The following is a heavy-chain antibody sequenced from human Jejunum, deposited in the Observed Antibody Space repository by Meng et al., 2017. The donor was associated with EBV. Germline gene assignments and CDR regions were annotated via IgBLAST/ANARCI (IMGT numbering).Heavy chain of an antibody. CDR2: INTNTGYP. D-gene: IGHD2-8*02. CDR3: ARVRPGGGWFDP. CDR1: GYTFTSSG. J-gene: IGHJ5*02. Sequence: LVNSGCGLNTPGASVKVSCKASGYTFTSSGINWVRQAPGQGVEWMGWINTNTGYPTYAQDFTGRFVFSLDTSDSTAYLQITSLSTEDNAVYYCARVRPGGGWFDPWGQGTLVTVSS. V-gene: IGHV7-4-1*02.